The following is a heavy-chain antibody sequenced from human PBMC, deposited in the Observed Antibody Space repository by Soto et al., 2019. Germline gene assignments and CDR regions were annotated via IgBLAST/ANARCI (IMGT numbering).Heavy chain of an antibody. CDR2: ISSSSSYI. CDR3: AREGSYYDFWSGRKDAYYFDY. D-gene: IGHD3-3*01. J-gene: IGHJ4*02. CDR1: GFTFSSYS. V-gene: IGHV3-21*01. Sequence: EVQLVESGGGLVKPGGSLRLSCAASGFTFSSYSMNWVRQAPGKGLEWVSSISSSSSYIYYADSVKGRFTISRDNAKNSLYLQMNSLRAEDTAVYYCAREGSYYDFWSGRKDAYYFDYWGQGTLVTVSS.